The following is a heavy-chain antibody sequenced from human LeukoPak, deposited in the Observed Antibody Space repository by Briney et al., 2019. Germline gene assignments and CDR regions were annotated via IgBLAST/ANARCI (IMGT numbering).Heavy chain of an antibody. D-gene: IGHD2-2*01. Sequence: ASVKVSCEVSGYTLTELSMHWVRQAPGKGLEWMGGFDPEDGETIYAQKFQGRVTMSEDTSTDTAYMELSSLRSEDTAVYYCAASIVVVPAAIYTYYMDVWGKGTTVTVSS. V-gene: IGHV1-24*01. CDR3: AASIVVVPAAIYTYYMDV. CDR1: GYTLTELS. CDR2: FDPEDGET. J-gene: IGHJ6*03.